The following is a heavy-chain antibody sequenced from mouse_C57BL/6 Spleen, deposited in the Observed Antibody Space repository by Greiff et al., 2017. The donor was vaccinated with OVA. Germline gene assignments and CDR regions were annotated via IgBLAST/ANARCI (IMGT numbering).Heavy chain of an antibody. D-gene: IGHD3-2*02. CDR2: IRNKANGYTT. CDR3: ARYRAQNYYAMDY. CDR1: GFTFTDYY. J-gene: IGHJ4*01. V-gene: IGHV7-3*01. Sequence: DVKLVESGGGLVQPGGSLSLSCAASGFTFTDYYMSWVRQPPGKALEWLGFIRNKANGYTTEYSASVKGRFTISRDNSQSILYLQMNALRAEDSATYYCARYRAQNYYAMDYWGQGTSVTVSS.